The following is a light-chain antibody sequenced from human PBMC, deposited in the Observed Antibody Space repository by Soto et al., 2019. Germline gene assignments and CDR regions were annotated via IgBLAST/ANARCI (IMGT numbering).Light chain of an antibody. J-gene: IGKJ1*01. CDR1: QSVSSSY. V-gene: IGKV3-20*01. Sequence: EIVLTQSPGTLSLSPGERATLSCRASQSVSSSYLARYQQKPGQAPRLLIYGASSRATGIPDRFSGSGSGTDFTLTISRLEPEDFAVYYCQQYGSSPLWTFGQGTKVDI. CDR3: QQYGSSPLWT. CDR2: GAS.